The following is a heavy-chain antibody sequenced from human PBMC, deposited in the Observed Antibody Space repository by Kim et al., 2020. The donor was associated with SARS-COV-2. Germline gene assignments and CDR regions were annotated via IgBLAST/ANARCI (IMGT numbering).Heavy chain of an antibody. CDR2: ISSGSSTI. CDR3: ARDPEYIISSGFDH. J-gene: IGHJ4*02. Sequence: GGSLRLSCAASGFTFSDYSMNWVRQAPGKGLQWVSYISSGSSTIYYEDSVKGRFTVSRDNAKNSLYLQMNSLGDEDTAVYFCARDPEYIISSGFDHWGQGTLVTVSS. D-gene: IGHD6-6*01. V-gene: IGHV3-48*02. CDR1: GFTFSDYS.